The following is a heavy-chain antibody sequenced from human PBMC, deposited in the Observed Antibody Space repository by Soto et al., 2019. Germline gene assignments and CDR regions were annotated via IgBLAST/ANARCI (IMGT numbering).Heavy chain of an antibody. D-gene: IGHD3-16*01. V-gene: IGHV4-59*01. CDR2: IYYSGST. Sequence: QVQLQESGPGLVKPSETLSLTCTVSGGSISSYYWSWIRQPPGKGLEWIGYIYYSGSTNYNPSLKSRVTISVDTSKNQFSLKLSSVTAADTAVYXCARXXVGGGPFDYWGQGTLVTVSS. J-gene: IGHJ4*02. CDR1: GGSISSYY. CDR3: ARXXVGGGPFDY.